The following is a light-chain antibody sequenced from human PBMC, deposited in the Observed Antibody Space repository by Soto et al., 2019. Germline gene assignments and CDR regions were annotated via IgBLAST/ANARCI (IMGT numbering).Light chain of an antibody. J-gene: IGKJ5*01. CDR1: QSISSY. Sequence: DIQMTQSPSSLFASVGDRVTITFRASQSISSYLNWYQQKPGKAPKLLIYAASSLQSGVPSRFSGSGSGTDFTLTISSLQPEDFATYYCQQSYSTPVFGQGTRLEI. CDR3: QQSYSTPV. V-gene: IGKV1-39*01. CDR2: AAS.